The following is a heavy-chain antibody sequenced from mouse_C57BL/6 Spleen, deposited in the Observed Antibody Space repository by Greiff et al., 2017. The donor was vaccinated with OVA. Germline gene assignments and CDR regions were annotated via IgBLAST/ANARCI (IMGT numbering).Heavy chain of an antibody. CDR2: IWSGGST. V-gene: IGHV2-2*01. D-gene: IGHD4-1*01. CDR3: ARKGDWDGDYFDY. CDR1: GFSLTSYG. J-gene: IGHJ2*01. Sequence: VKLVESGPGLVQPSQSLSITCTVSGFSLTSYGVHWVRQSPGKGLEWLGVIWSGGSTDYNAAFISRLSISKDNSKSQVFFKMNSLQADDTAIYYCARKGDWDGDYFDYWGQGTTLTVTS.